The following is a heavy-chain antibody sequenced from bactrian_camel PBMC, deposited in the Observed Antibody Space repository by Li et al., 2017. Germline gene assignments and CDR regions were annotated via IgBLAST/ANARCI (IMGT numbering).Heavy chain of an antibody. J-gene: IGHJ4*01. CDR1: GHSRGSNC. D-gene: IGHD4*01. CDR2: IRRSGGET. V-gene: IGHV3S55*01. Sequence: HVQLVESGGGSVQAGGSLRLSCVVSGHSRGSNCVGWYRLPPGRAPAEREGIAAIRRSGGETWYAGSVKGRFTISQDKAKNTLSLQMNSLKIEDTAVYYSQPHGRSYIDINGRARLGPGTQVTVSS.